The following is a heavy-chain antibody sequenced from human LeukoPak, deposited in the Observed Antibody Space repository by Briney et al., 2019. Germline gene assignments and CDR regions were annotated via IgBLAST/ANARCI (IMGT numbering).Heavy chain of an antibody. CDR1: GFTFSSYW. V-gene: IGHV3-23*01. D-gene: IGHD1-26*01. CDR2: ISHSGGTT. CDR3: AQRSRELLT. Sequence: GGSLRLSCGASGFTFSSYWMTWVRQAPGKGPEWVSAISHSGGTTYYADSVKGRFTITRDNSKNTLFLQMNSLRAEDTAIYYCAQRSRELLTWGQGTLVTVSS. J-gene: IGHJ5*02.